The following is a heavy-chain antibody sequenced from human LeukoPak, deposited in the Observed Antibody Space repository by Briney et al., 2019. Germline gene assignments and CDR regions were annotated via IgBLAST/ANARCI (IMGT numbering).Heavy chain of an antibody. D-gene: IGHD3-16*02. Sequence: PGGSLRLSCAASGFTFSSYEMNWVRQAPGKGLERVSYISSSGSTIYYADSVKGRFTISRDNAKNSLYLQMNSLRAEDTAVYYCARDIVSNDAFDLWGQGTMVSVSS. CDR1: GFTFSSYE. V-gene: IGHV3-48*03. CDR3: ARDIVSNDAFDL. J-gene: IGHJ3*01. CDR2: ISSSGSTI.